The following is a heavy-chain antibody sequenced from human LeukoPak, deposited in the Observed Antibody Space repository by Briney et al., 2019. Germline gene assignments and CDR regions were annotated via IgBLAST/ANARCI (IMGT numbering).Heavy chain of an antibody. Sequence: SETLSLTCAVSGYSISSGYYWGWIRQPPGKGLEWIGSIYQSGNTYSNPSLKSRVTISVDTSKNQFYLKLSSVTAADTAVYYCARTYYYDSSGYAYFDYWGQGTLVTVSS. CDR1: GYSISSGYY. CDR2: IYQSGNT. CDR3: ARTYYYDSSGYAYFDY. J-gene: IGHJ4*02. V-gene: IGHV4-38-2*01. D-gene: IGHD3-22*01.